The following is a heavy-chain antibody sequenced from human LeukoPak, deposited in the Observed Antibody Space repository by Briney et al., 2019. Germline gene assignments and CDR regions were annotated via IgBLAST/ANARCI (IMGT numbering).Heavy chain of an antibody. J-gene: IGHJ4*02. V-gene: IGHV3-23*01. CDR3: ARDGSRGNLVTAPDY. Sequence: LPGGSLRLSCAASGFTFSSYAMSWVRQAPGKGLEWVSAISGSGGSTYYADSVKGRFTISRDNAKNSLYLQMNSLRAEDTAVYYCARDGSRGNLVTAPDYWGQGTLVTVSS. CDR2: ISGSGGST. CDR1: GFTFSSYA. D-gene: IGHD2-21*02.